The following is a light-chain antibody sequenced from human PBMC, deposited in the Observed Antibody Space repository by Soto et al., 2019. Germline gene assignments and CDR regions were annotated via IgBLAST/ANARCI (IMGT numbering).Light chain of an antibody. J-gene: IGLJ1*01. CDR2: DVS. Sequence: QAVLTQPASVSGSPGQSITISCTGTSIDVGGYNYVSWYQQHPGKAPKLMIYDVSNRPSGVSNRFSGSKSGDTASLTISGLQAEEDAEYYCTSYTSSVPFYVFGTGTKVTVL. V-gene: IGLV2-14*01. CDR3: TSYTSSVPFYV. CDR1: SIDVGGYNY.